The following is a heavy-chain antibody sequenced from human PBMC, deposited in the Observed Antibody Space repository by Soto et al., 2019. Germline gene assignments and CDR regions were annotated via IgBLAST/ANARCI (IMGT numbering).Heavy chain of an antibody. D-gene: IGHD6-13*01. CDR2: IIPIFGTA. V-gene: IGHV1-69*06. CDR3: ARLLAAAGLIDY. Sequence: SVKVSCKACGGTFSSYAISWVRQAPGQGLEWMGGIIPIFGTANYAQKFQGRVTITADKSTSTAYMEMSSLRSEDTAVYYCARLLAAAGLIDYGGQGTRVTAPQ. J-gene: IGHJ4*02. CDR1: GGTFSSYA.